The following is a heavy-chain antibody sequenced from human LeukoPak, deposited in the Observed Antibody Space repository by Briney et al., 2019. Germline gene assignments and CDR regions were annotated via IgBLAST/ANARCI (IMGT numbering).Heavy chain of an antibody. CDR2: INHSGST. CDR1: GGSFSGYY. J-gene: IGHJ4*02. D-gene: IGHD4-23*01. CDR3: ARRPDYGGNSGDY. Sequence: SETLSLTCGVYGGSFSGYYWSWIRQPPGKGLEWIGEINHSGSTNYNPSLKSRVTISVDTSKNQFSLKLSSVTAADTAVYYCARRPDYGGNSGDYWGQGTLVTVSS. V-gene: IGHV4-34*01.